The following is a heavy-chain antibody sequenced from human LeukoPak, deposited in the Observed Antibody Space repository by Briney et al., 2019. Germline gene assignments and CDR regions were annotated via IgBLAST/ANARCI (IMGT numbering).Heavy chain of an antibody. D-gene: IGHD5-12*01. CDR2: ISYDGSNK. J-gene: IGHJ1*01. CDR1: GFTFSSYG. CDR3: AKEYYSGYDYQYFQH. Sequence: PGGSLRLSCAASGFTFSSYGMHWVRQAPGKGLEWVAVISYDGSNKYYADSVKGRFTISRDNSKNTLYLQMNSLRAEDTAVYYCAKEYYSGYDYQYFQHWGQGTLVTVPS. V-gene: IGHV3-30*18.